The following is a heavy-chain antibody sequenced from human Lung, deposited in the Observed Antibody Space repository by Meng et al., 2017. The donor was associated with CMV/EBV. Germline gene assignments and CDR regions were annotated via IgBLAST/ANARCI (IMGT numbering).Heavy chain of an antibody. D-gene: IGHD1-26*01. Sequence: SXTLSLXCTVSGASISSYYWSWIRQPPGRGLEWIGNIHYSGSTNYNPSLRGRVTMSVATSEDQFSLRLNSVTAADTAVYYCAGGHTNSGSFVGYYAMEVWXQGDXVNGAS. CDR3: AGGHTNSGSFVGYYAMEV. CDR1: GASISSYY. J-gene: IGHJ6*01. CDR2: IHYSGST. V-gene: IGHV4-59*01.